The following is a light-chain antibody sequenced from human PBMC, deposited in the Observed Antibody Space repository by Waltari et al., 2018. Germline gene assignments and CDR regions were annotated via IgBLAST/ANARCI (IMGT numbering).Light chain of an antibody. J-gene: IGLJ3*02. V-gene: IGLV1-44*01. Sequence: SVLTQPPSASATPGQRVTISCSGSDFNIGTSSVNWYQQVPGAAPKLVIFRNYQRPSGIPDRFSGFKSGTSASVVISGVQSEDAATYHCATWDDSLNGVVFGGGTTLTVL. CDR3: ATWDDSLNGVV. CDR2: RNY. CDR1: DFNIGTSS.